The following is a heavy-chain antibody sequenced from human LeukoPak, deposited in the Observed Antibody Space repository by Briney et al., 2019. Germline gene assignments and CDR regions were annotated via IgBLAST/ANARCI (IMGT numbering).Heavy chain of an antibody. CDR3: ARVSQASHRYCSAGSCYRNSFDY. Sequence: SVKVSCKASGYTFTSYGISWVRQAPGQGLEWMGGIIPIFGTANYAQKFQGRVTITADESTSTAYMELSSLRSEDTAVYYCARVSQASHRYCSAGSCYRNSFDYWGQGTLVTVSS. J-gene: IGHJ4*02. D-gene: IGHD2-15*01. CDR1: GYTFTSYG. V-gene: IGHV1-69*13. CDR2: IIPIFGTA.